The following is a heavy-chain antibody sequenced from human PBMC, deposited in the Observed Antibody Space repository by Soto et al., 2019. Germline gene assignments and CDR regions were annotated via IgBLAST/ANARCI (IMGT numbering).Heavy chain of an antibody. D-gene: IGHD3-22*01. CDR1: GYTFTGYY. CDR3: VLDSSGYYYKYYGMDV. J-gene: IGHJ6*02. Sequence: GASVKVSCKASGYTFTGYYMHWVRQAPGQGLEWMGWINPNSGGTNYAQKFQGRVTITADESTSTAYMELSSLRSEDTAVYYCVLDSSGYYYKYYGMDVWGQGTTVTVSS. V-gene: IGHV1-2*02. CDR2: INPNSGGT.